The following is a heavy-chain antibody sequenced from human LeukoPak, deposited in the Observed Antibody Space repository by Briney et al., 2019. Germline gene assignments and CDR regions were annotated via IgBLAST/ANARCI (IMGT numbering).Heavy chain of an antibody. CDR2: INPSGGST. Sequence: ASVKVSCKASGYTFTSYYMHWVRQAPGQGLEWVGIINPSGGSTSYAQKFQGRVTMTRDTSTSTVYMELSSLRSEDTAVYYCARAAAAGTLPDYWGQGTLVTVSS. CDR1: GYTFTSYY. D-gene: IGHD6-13*01. CDR3: ARAAAAGTLPDY. J-gene: IGHJ4*02. V-gene: IGHV1-46*03.